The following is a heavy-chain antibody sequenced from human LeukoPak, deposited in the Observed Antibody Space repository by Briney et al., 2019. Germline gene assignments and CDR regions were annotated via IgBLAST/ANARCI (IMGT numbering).Heavy chain of an antibody. CDR2: IYYSGST. CDR1: GGSISSYY. J-gene: IGHJ3*02. D-gene: IGHD3-22*01. Sequence: PSETLSLTCTVSGGSISSYYWSWIRQPPGKGLEWIGYIYYSGSTNYNPSLKSRVTISVDTSKNQFSLKLSSVTAADTAVYYCARESGRSSGYYYSGVDAFDIWGQGTMVTVSS. CDR3: ARESGRSSGYYYSGVDAFDI. V-gene: IGHV4-59*01.